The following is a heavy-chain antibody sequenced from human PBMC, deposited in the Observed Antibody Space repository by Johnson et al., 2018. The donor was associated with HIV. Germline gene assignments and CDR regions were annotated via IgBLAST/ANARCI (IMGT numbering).Heavy chain of an antibody. CDR3: ARDITPHKEGDAFDI. Sequence: VQLVESGGGLVQPGGSLRLSCAASGFTFSSYAMSWVRQAPGKGLEWVSAISGSGGSTYYADSVKGRFTISRDNSKNTLYLQMSSLRADDTAVYYCARDITPHKEGDAFDIWGQGTMVTVSS. CDR2: ISGSGGST. CDR1: GFTFSSYA. J-gene: IGHJ3*02. V-gene: IGHV3-23*04. D-gene: IGHD1-14*01.